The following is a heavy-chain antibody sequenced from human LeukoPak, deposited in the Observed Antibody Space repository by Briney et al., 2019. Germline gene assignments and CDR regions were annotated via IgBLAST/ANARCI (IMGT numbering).Heavy chain of an antibody. J-gene: IGHJ4*02. CDR2: ITAYNDNT. CDR3: ARALLWFGEPSHIDY. D-gene: IGHD3-10*01. CDR1: GYTFTSYG. V-gene: IGHV1-18*01. Sequence: ASVKVSCKASGYTFTSYGISWVRQAPGQGLEWMGWITAYNDNTNYAQKLQGRVTMTTGTSTSTAHMELRSLRSDDTAVYYCARALLWFGEPSHIDYWGQGTLVTASS.